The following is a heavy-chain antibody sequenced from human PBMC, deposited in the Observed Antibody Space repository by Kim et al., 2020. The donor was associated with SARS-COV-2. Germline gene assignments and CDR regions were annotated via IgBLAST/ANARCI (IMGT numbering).Heavy chain of an antibody. J-gene: IGHJ2*01. CDR2: IIPILGLA. D-gene: IGHD3-10*01. CDR1: GGTFSSYA. V-gene: IGHV1-69*04. CDR3: SLWSLLFPYFYF. Sequence: SVKVSCKASGGTFSSYAISWVRQAPGQGLEWIVRIIPILGLANYAQKFQGRVTLTAVKSTSTAYIELSILISEATAVFYFSLWSLLFPYFYF.